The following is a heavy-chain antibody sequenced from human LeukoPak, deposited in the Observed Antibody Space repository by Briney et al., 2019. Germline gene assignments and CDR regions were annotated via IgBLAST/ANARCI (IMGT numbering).Heavy chain of an antibody. J-gene: IGHJ3*02. CDR2: IRYDGSNK. CDR3: AKDRVTVSRSAFDI. D-gene: IGHD4-17*01. V-gene: IGHV3-30*02. Sequence: GGSLRLSCAASGFTFSSYGMHWVRQAPGKGLEWVAFIRYDGSNKYYADSVKGRFTISRDNSKNTLYLQMNSLRAEDTAVYYCAKDRVTVSRSAFDIWGQGTMVTVSS. CDR1: GFTFSSYG.